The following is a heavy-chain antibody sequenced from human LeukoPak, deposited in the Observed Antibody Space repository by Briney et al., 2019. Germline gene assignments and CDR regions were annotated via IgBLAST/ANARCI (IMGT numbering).Heavy chain of an antibody. CDR3: ARDAGGSGRHYYYGMDV. CDR2: IYYSGST. Sequence: SETLSLTCTVSGGAISSYYWSWIRQPPGKGLEWIGYIYYSGSTNYNPSLQSRVTISVDSSKNQFSLKLSSVTAADTAVYYCARDAGGSGRHYYYGMDVWGQGTTVTVSS. CDR1: GGAISSYY. J-gene: IGHJ6*02. V-gene: IGHV4-59*01. D-gene: IGHD3-10*01.